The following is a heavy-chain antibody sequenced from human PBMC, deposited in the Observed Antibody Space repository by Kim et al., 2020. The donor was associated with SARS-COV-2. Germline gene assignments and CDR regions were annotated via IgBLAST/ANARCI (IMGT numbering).Heavy chain of an antibody. CDR2: ISSSSSYI. J-gene: IGHJ3*02. CDR1: GFTFSSYS. CDR3: AKRKQWPIRDDAFGI. Sequence: GGSQRLSCAASGFTFSSYSMNWVRQAPGKGLEWVSSISSSSSYIYYADSVKGRFTISRDNAKNSLYLQMNSLRAEDTAVYYCAKRKQWPIRDDAFGIWGQGTMVTVSS. D-gene: IGHD6-19*01. V-gene: IGHV3-21*01.